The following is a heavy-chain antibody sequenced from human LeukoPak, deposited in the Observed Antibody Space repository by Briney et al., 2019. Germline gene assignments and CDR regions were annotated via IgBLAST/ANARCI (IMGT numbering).Heavy chain of an antibody. CDR3: AKGRNDYKYYFDY. Sequence: GGSLRLSCAASGFNFSSYAMSWVRQAPGKGLEWVSLISASGGSTYYAHSVKGRFTISRDNSKNTLYLQMSSLRAEDTAVYYCAKGRNDYKYYFDYWGQGTLVTVSS. D-gene: IGHD5-24*01. CDR2: ISASGGST. V-gene: IGHV3-23*01. J-gene: IGHJ4*02. CDR1: GFNFSSYA.